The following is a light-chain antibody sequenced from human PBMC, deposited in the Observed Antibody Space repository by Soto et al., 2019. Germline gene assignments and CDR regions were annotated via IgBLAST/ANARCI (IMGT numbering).Light chain of an antibody. J-gene: IGKJ1*01. CDR3: QQYGSSRWT. V-gene: IGKV3-20*01. CDR2: GAS. CDR1: QSVDTF. Sequence: EIVLTQSPGTLSLSPGERATLSCRASQSVDTFLVWYQQKPGQAPRLLIFGASSRATGIPDRFSGSGSGTDFTLTISRLEPEDFAVYYCQQYGSSRWTFGQGTKV.